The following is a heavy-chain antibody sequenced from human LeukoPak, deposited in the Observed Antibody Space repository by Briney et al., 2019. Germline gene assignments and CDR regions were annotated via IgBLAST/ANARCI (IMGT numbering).Heavy chain of an antibody. J-gene: IGHJ4*02. Sequence: GGSLRLSCAASGFTFSDYYMSWIRQAPGKGLEWVSYISSGSTIYYADSVKGRFTISRDNAKNSLYLQMNSLRAEDTALYYCAKSLGEPLYFDYWGQGTLVTVSS. CDR1: GFTFSDYY. V-gene: IGHV3-11*01. D-gene: IGHD1-26*01. CDR2: ISSGSTI. CDR3: AKSLGEPLYFDY.